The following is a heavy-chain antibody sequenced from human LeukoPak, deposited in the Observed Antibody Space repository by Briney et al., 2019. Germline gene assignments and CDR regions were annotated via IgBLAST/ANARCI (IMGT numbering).Heavy chain of an antibody. J-gene: IGHJ4*02. CDR3: ARLEYDSSGYSDY. D-gene: IGHD3-22*01. Sequence: GGSLRLSCAAAGFTFSSYSMNWVRQAPGKGLEWVSSISSSSSYIYYADSVRGRFTISRDNAKNSLYLQMNSLRAEDTAVYYCARLEYDSSGYSDYWGQGTLVTVSS. CDR1: GFTFSSYS. CDR2: ISSSSSYI. V-gene: IGHV3-21*01.